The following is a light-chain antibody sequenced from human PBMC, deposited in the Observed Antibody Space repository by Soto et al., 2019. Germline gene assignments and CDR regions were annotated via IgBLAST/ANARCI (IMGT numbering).Light chain of an antibody. J-gene: IGLJ2*01. Sequence: QSVLTQPPSVSAAPGQKVTISCSGSNSNVGNNYVSWYQQLPGTAPKLLIYDNNKRPLGIPDRFSGSKSGTSATLGITGLQTGDEADYYCGTWDSSLSAVVFGGGTKLTVL. V-gene: IGLV1-51*01. CDR1: NSNVGNNY. CDR3: GTWDSSLSAVV. CDR2: DNN.